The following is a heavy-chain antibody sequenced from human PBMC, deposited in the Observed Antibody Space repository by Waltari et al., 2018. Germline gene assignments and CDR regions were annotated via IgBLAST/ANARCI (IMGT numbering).Heavy chain of an antibody. Sequence: QVQLVQSGAEVKKPGSSVKVSCKASGGTFSSYTISWVRPAPGQGLEWMGRIIPILGIANYAQKFQGRVTITADKSTSTAYMELSSLRSEDTAVYYCARRYYGSGSYYNGDYWGQGTLVTVSS. CDR2: IIPILGIA. D-gene: IGHD3-10*01. J-gene: IGHJ4*02. CDR3: ARRYYGSGSYYNGDY. V-gene: IGHV1-69*02. CDR1: GGTFSSYT.